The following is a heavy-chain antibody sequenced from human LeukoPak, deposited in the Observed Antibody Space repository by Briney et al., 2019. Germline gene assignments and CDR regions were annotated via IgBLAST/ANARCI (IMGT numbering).Heavy chain of an antibody. D-gene: IGHD2-15*01. CDR3: AKSGLNRFDY. CDR2: IRYHGSDK. V-gene: IGHV3-30*02. CDR1: GFTFSGSG. J-gene: IGHJ4*02. Sequence: GGSLRLSCAASGFTFSGSGVHWVRQAPGKGLEWVAFIRYHGSDKFYADSVKGRFTIPRDNSKNTLYLQMNSLRPEDTSVYYCAKSGLNRFDYWGQGTLVTVSS.